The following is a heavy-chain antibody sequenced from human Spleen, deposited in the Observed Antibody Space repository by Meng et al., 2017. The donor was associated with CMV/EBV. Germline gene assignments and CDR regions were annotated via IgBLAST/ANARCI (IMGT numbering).Heavy chain of an antibody. CDR1: GYTFTTYN. Sequence: ASVKVSCKSFGYTFTTYNMHWVRQAPGQGFEWMGWINPNSGATNYPQKFQGRFTMTRDTSISTAYMELRRLRSDDTAVYYCARGRANSLRFLNVYFDPWGQGTLVTVSS. J-gene: IGHJ5*02. V-gene: IGHV1-2*02. D-gene: IGHD3-3*01. CDR3: ARGRANSLRFLNVYFDP. CDR2: INPNSGAT.